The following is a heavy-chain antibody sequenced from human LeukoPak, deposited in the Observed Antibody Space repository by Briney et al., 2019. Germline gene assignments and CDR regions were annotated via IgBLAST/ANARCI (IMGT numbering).Heavy chain of an antibody. D-gene: IGHD6-6*01. Sequence: GASVKVSCKASGYTFTGYYMHWVRQAPGQGLEWMGWINPNSGGTDYAQKFQGRVTMTRDTSISTAYTELSRLRSDDTAVYYCARVTRIAARSLDYWGQGTLVTVSS. J-gene: IGHJ4*02. CDR1: GYTFTGYY. CDR3: ARVTRIAARSLDY. CDR2: INPNSGGT. V-gene: IGHV1-2*02.